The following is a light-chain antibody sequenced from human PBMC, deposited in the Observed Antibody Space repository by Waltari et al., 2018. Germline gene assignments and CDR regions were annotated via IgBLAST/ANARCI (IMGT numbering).Light chain of an antibody. CDR2: YNS. V-gene: IGLV3-21*04. J-gene: IGLJ3*02. CDR1: NIGTNS. Sequence: YVLTQAPSVSVAPGQTARVTCGGYNIGTNSVHWYQQKPGQAPALVLSYNSDRPSGIPERFSGYNSENTATLTISRVEAGDEADYYCQVWVSGQEVFGGGTKLTVL. CDR3: QVWVSGQEV.